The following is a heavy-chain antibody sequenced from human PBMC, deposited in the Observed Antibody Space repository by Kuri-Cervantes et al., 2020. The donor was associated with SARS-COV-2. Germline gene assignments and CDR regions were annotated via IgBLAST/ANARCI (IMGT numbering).Heavy chain of an antibody. Sequence: ASVKVSCKTSGYTFTGYYMHWVRQAPGQGLEWMGWINPNSGGTNYAQKFQGRVTMTRDTSISTAYMELSRLRSDDTAVYYCARTRMVNTAMAYSGAFDIWGQGTMVTVSS. CDR3: ARTRMVNTAMAYSGAFDI. CDR1: GYTFTGYY. D-gene: IGHD5-18*01. V-gene: IGHV1-2*02. CDR2: INPNSGGT. J-gene: IGHJ3*02.